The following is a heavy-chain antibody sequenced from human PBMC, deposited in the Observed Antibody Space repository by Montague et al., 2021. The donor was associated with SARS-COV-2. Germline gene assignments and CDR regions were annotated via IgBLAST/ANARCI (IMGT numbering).Heavy chain of an antibody. CDR3: ARHPQH. Sequence: SETLSLTCTVSGGSISNSVYYWCWVRQPPGKGLECIGSIYYTGSTYYNPSLKSRLTIYVDTSENQSSLNLTSMTAADTAMYYCARHPQHWGQGTLVTVSS. CDR2: IYYTGST. V-gene: IGHV4-39*01. J-gene: IGHJ1*01. CDR1: GGSISNSVYY.